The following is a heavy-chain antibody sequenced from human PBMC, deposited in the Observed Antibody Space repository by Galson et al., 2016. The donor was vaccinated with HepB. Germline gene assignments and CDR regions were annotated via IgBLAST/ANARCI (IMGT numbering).Heavy chain of an antibody. V-gene: IGHV3-30*18. CDR2: ISYDGINK. J-gene: IGHJ3*02. CDR1: GFTFSDYG. D-gene: IGHD3-16*02. Sequence: SLRLSCAASGFTFSDYGMPWVRQATGTGLEWVAVISYDGINKYYADSGKGRFTISRDNSKNTLYLQMNSLSAEETALYYCAKGETPFGGVIVDAFDIWGQGTMVTVSS. CDR3: AKGETPFGGVIVDAFDI.